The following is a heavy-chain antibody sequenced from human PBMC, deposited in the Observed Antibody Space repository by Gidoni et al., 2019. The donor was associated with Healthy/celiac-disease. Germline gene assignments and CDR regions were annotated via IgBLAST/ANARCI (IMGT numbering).Heavy chain of an antibody. D-gene: IGHD2-15*01. CDR3: ARDIFYCSGGSCYSGAFDY. CDR1: GFTFSTDS. J-gene: IGHJ4*02. CDR2: ISSSSSYI. Sequence: EVQLVESGGGLVKPGGSLRLSRAASGFTFSTDSLNCVRQAPGRGLEWVSSISSSSSYIYYADSVKGRFTISRDNAKNSLYLQMNSLRAEDTAVYYCARDIFYCSGGSCYSGAFDYWGQGTLVTVSS. V-gene: IGHV3-21*01.